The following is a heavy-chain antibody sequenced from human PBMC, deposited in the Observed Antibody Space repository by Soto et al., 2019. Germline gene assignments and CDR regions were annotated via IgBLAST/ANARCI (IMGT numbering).Heavy chain of an antibody. V-gene: IGHV4-30-4*01. CDR3: ARVTESLGVYGMDV. CDR2: IFYTGSA. Sequence: SETLSLTCTVSGGSINSDEYYWSWIRQSPGKGLEWIGYIFYTGSAYYNPSLKSRVTMSVDTSKNQFSLRLTSVTAADRAVYYCARVTESLGVYGMDVWGLGTTVTVSS. D-gene: IGHD1-26*01. J-gene: IGHJ6*02. CDR1: GGSINSDEYY.